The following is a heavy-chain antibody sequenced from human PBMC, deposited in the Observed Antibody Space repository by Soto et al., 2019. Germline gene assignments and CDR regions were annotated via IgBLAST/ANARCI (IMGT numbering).Heavy chain of an antibody. J-gene: IGHJ3*02. V-gene: IGHV1-69*12. CDR1: GGTFSNHA. Sequence: QVHLVQSGAEVKKPGSSVKVSCKAPGGTFSNHAINWVRQAPGQGLEWMGRIIPIFSTTNYAQKFQGRVTMTADESTLTAYLELSSLKHDDTAVYYCAREVAADGTFREDVFDIWGQGTLVTVSS. CDR3: AREVAADGTFREDVFDI. D-gene: IGHD6-13*01. CDR2: IIPIFSTT.